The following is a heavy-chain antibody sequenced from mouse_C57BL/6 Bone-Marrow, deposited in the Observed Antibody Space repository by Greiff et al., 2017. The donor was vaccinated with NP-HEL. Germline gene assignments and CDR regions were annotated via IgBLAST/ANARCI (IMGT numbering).Heavy chain of an antibody. CDR3: VLLRRGDFDV. CDR1: GYTFTSYW. D-gene: IGHD1-1*01. V-gene: IGHV1-61*01. Sequence: QVQLQQPGAELVRPGSSVKLSCKASGYTFTSYWMDWVKQRPGQGLEWIGNIYPSDSETHYNQKFKDKATLTVDKSSSTAYMQRSSRTPEDAAVDYWVLLRRGDFDVWGTGTTVTVSS. CDR2: IYPSDSET. J-gene: IGHJ1*03.